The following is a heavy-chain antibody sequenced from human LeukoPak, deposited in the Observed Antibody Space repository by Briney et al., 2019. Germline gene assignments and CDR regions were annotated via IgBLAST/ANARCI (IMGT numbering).Heavy chain of an antibody. CDR2: IIPIFGTA. J-gene: IGHJ4*02. D-gene: IGHD5-24*01. V-gene: IGHV1-69*05. CDR3: ARSSIEMATINAY. CDR1: GGTFSSYA. Sequence: SVKVSCKTSGGTFSSYAISWVRQAPGQGLEWMGGIIPIFGTANYAQKFQGRVTITTDESTSTAYMELSSLRSEDTAVYYCARSSIEMATINAYWGQGTLVTVSS.